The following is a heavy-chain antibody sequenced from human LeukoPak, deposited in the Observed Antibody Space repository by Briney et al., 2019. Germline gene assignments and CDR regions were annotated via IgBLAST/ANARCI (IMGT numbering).Heavy chain of an antibody. CDR1: GFTFSSFP. CDR2: ISGDGVST. Sequence: GGSLRLSCAASGFTFSSFPMNWVRQGPGKGLEWVSTISGDGVSTFYADSVKGRFTISRDKSKNTLYLQMNSLRAEDTAVYCCAKRDTSGYYYFDYWGQGTLVTVSS. J-gene: IGHJ4*02. CDR3: AKRDTSGYYYFDY. D-gene: IGHD3-22*01. V-gene: IGHV3-23*01.